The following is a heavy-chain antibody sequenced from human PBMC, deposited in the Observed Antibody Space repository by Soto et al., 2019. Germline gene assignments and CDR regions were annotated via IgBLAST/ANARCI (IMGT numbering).Heavy chain of an antibody. J-gene: IGHJ4*02. CDR3: AGSRLFRLDY. CDR2: IYYSGST. CDR1: GGSLRSYY. Sequence: SGTPSLTCTVSGGSLRSYYLRWIRQPPGKGLEWIGYIYYSGSTNYNPSLKSRVTISVDTSKNQFSLKLSSVTAADTAVYYCAGSRLFRLDYWGQGALVTVSS. V-gene: IGHV4-59*01. D-gene: IGHD3-9*01.